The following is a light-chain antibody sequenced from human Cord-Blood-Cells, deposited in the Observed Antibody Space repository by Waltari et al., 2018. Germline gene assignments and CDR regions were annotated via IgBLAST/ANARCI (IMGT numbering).Light chain of an antibody. J-gene: IGLJ2*01. Sequence: QLVLTQSPSASASLGASVKLTCTLSSGHSSHAIAWHQQQPEKGPLYLMKHNIDGSHGKGDVIPDRFSGSSSWAERYLTISSLQSEDEADYYCQTWGTGIHVVFGGGTKLTVL. CDR2: HNIDGSH. CDR3: QTWGTGIHVV. CDR1: SGHSSHA. V-gene: IGLV4-69*01.